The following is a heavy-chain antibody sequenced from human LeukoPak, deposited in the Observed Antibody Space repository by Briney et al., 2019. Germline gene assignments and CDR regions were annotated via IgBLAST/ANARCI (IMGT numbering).Heavy chain of an antibody. CDR1: GGTFSSYA. CDR2: IIPIFGTA. J-gene: IGHJ5*02. V-gene: IGHV1-69*13. D-gene: IGHD2-2*01. CDR3: ARGYCSSTSCHNWFDP. Sequence: SVKVSCKASGGTFSSYAISWVRQAPGQGLEWMGGIIPIFGTANYAQKFQGRVTITADESTSTAYMELSSLRSEDTAVYYCARGYCSSTSCHNWFDPWGQGTLVTVSS.